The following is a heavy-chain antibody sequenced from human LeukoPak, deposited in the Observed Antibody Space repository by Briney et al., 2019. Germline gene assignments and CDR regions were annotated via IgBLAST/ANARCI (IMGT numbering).Heavy chain of an antibody. CDR2: ISAYNGNT. V-gene: IGHV1-18*01. J-gene: IGHJ3*02. Sequence: ASVKVSCKASGYTFTSYGISWVRQAPGQGLEWMGWISAYNGNTNYAQKFQGRVTMTEDTSTDTAYMELSSLRSEDTAVYYCATGWQWLVSDAFDIWGQGTMVTVSS. D-gene: IGHD6-19*01. CDR3: ATGWQWLVSDAFDI. CDR1: GYTFTSYG.